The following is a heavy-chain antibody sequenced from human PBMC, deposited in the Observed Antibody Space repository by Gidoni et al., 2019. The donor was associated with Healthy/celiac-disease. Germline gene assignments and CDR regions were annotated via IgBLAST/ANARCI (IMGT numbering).Heavy chain of an antibody. V-gene: IGHV3-48*02. CDR1: GFTFSSYS. CDR2: ISSSSSTI. CDR3: ARDGDFGVVIQHYYYYGMDV. D-gene: IGHD3-3*01. J-gene: IGHJ6*02. Sequence: EVQLVESGGGLVQPGGSLRLSCAASGFTFSSYSMNGVRQAPGKGLEWVSYISSSSSTIYYADSVKGRFTISRDNAKNSLYLQMNSLRDEDTAVYYCARDGDFGVVIQHYYYYGMDVWGQGTTVTVSS.